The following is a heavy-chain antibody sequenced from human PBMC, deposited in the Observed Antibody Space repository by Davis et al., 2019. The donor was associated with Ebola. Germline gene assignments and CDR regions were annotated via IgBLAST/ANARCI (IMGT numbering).Heavy chain of an antibody. CDR3: ARDQVPFLEWLSGFDP. D-gene: IGHD3-3*01. Sequence: ASVKVSCKASGYTFTSYAMHWVRQAPGQRLEWMGWINAGNGNTKYSQKFLGRVTITRDTSASTAYMELSSLRSEDTAVYYCARDQVPFLEWLSGFDPWGQGTLVTVSS. CDR2: INAGNGNT. CDR1: GYTFTSYA. V-gene: IGHV1-3*01. J-gene: IGHJ5*02.